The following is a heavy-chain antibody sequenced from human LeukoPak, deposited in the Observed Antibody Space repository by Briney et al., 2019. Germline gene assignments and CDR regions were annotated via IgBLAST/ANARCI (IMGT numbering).Heavy chain of an antibody. D-gene: IGHD1-1*01. CDR1: GFPFSTND. V-gene: IGHV3-23*01. CDR3: AKVKTHWYFDN. Sequence: PGGSLRLSCAASGFPFSTNDMSWVRQAPGKGPEWVSAISGSASGGTTYEDSVKGRFTISRDNSKGTLYLQMNSLRAEDTAVYYCAKVKTHWYFDNWGRGTLVTVSS. CDR2: ISGSASGGT. J-gene: IGHJ4*02.